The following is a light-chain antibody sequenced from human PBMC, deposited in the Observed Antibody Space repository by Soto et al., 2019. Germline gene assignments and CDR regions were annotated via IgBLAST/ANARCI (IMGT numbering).Light chain of an antibody. Sequence: DVQMTKSKSSVSASVGDRVTITGLASHGISSWLAWYQQKPGKAPNLLIYTASTLQTGVPSRFSGSGSGTDFTLTISSLQTEDFATYYCQQTYNFPVTFGGGTKVDIK. CDR2: TAS. J-gene: IGKJ4*01. CDR3: QQTYNFPVT. V-gene: IGKV1D-12*01. CDR1: HGISSW.